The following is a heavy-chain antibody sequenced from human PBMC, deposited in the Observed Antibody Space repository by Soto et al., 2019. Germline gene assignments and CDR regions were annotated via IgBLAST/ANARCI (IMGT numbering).Heavy chain of an antibody. J-gene: IGHJ4*02. Sequence: QVQLVQSGAEVKKPGASVRVSCKASGYTFTTYDIHWVRQALGLGLEWMGIITPGGGITSYAQKFKGRITMTRDTSTSTVYMELSSLRSEDTAMYYCAKVLSELVPRYFDTWGQGTLVTVSS. D-gene: IGHD6-13*01. V-gene: IGHV1-46*01. CDR1: GYTFTTYD. CDR3: AKVLSELVPRYFDT. CDR2: ITPGGGIT.